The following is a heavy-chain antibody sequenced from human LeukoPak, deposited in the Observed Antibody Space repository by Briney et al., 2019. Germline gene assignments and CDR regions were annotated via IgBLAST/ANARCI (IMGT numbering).Heavy chain of an antibody. V-gene: IGHV3-23*01. D-gene: IGHD4-11*01. CDR1: GLIFRNYA. J-gene: IGHJ4*02. Sequence: GGSLRLSCTASGLIFRNYAMTWVRQAPRKGLEWVSTISGDGSETFYADSVKGRFTISRDNSKNTHYLQMSSLRAEDTGIYYCAKGGHYSFFDYWGQGTLVTVSS. CDR3: AKGGHYSFFDY. CDR2: ISGDGSET.